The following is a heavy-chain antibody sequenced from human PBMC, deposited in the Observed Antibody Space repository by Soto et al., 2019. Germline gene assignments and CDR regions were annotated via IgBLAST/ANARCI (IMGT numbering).Heavy chain of an antibody. V-gene: IGHV1-69*12. CDR1: GGTFSDYS. D-gene: IGHD2-2*01. CDR2: IIPFFGTT. Sequence: QVQLVQSGAEAKKPGSAVKVSCKASGGTFSDYSISWVRQAPGQGLEWMGGIIPFFGTTNYAQRFQDRITITDDESTATVYMELSSLKSEDTAVYYCAQVRPPPGRYCIRISCSYYYNYGMDVWGQGTTVTVSS. CDR3: AQVRPPPGRYCIRISCSYYYNYGMDV. J-gene: IGHJ6*02.